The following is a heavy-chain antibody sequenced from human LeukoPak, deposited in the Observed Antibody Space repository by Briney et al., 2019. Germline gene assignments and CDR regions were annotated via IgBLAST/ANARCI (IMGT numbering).Heavy chain of an antibody. CDR1: GGSISSGSYY. J-gene: IGHJ5*02. CDR3: ARDREGGSAWFDP. CDR2: IYTSGST. V-gene: IGHV4-61*02. Sequence: KTSETLSLTCTVSGGSISSGSYYWSWIRQPAGKGLEWIGCIYTSGSTNYNPSLKSRVTISVDTSKNQFSLKLSSVTAADTAVYYCARDREGGSAWFDPWGQGTLVTVSS.